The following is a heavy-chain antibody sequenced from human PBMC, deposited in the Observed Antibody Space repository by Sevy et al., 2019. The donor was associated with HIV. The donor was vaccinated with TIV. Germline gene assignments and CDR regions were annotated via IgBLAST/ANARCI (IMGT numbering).Heavy chain of an antibody. CDR2: IKQDGSEK. D-gene: IGHD6-13*01. V-gene: IGHV3-7*03. CDR1: GFTFSSYW. Sequence: GGSLRLSCAASGFTFSSYWMSWVRQAPGKGLEWVANIKQDGSEKYYVDSVKGRFTISRDNAKNSLYLQMNSLRAQDTAVYYGARARHGSSWSYFDYWGQGTLVTVSS. CDR3: ARARHGSSWSYFDY. J-gene: IGHJ4*02.